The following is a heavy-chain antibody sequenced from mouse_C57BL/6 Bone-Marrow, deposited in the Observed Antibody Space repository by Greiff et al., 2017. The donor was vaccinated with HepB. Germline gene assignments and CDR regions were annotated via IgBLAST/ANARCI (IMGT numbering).Heavy chain of an antibody. Sequence: EVKLQESGPGLVKPSQTVFLTCTVTGISITTGNYRWSWIRQFPGNKLEWIGYIYYSGTITYNPSLTSRTTITKDTPKNQFFLEMNSLTAEDTATYYCARILYYAMDYWGQGTSVTVSS. D-gene: IGHD1-1*01. CDR3: ARILYYAMDY. V-gene: IGHV3-5*01. CDR2: IYYSGTI. J-gene: IGHJ4*01. CDR1: GISITTGNYR.